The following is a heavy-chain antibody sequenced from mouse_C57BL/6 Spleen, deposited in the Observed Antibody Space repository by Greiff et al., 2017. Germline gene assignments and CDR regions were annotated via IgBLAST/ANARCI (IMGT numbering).Heavy chain of an antibody. CDR3: ARLDY. Sequence: VKVVESGAELARPGASVKLSCKASGYTFTSYGISWVKQRTGQGLEWIGEIYPRSGNTYYNEKFKGKATLTADKSSSTAYIELRSLTSEDSAVYFCARLDYWGQGTTLTVSS. CDR2: IYPRSGNT. CDR1: GYTFTSYG. V-gene: IGHV1-81*01. J-gene: IGHJ2*01.